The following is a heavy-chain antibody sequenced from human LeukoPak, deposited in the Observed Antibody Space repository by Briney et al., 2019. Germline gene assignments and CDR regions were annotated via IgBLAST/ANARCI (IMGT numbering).Heavy chain of an antibody. J-gene: IGHJ4*02. V-gene: IGHV3-21*01. CDR1: GFTFSSYS. D-gene: IGHD1-26*01. CDR3: ARGATYAYYQDY. Sequence: GSLRLSCAASGFTFSSYSMNWVRQAPGKGLEWVSSISSSSSYIYYADSVKGRLTISRDNAKNSLYLQMNSLRAEDTAVYYCARGATYAYYQDYWGQGTLVTVSS. CDR2: ISSSSSYI.